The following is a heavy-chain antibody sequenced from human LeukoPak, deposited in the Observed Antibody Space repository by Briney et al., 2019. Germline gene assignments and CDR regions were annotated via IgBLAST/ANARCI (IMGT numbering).Heavy chain of an antibody. Sequence: GGSLRLSCAASGFTFSSYAMHWVRQAPGKGLEWVAVISYDGSNKYYADSVKGRFTISRDNSKNTMNLQMNSLRAEDTAMYYCARRGAVAGTFDYWGQGTLVTVSS. D-gene: IGHD6-19*01. CDR3: ARRGAVAGTFDY. CDR1: GFTFSSYA. V-gene: IGHV3-30*04. J-gene: IGHJ4*02. CDR2: ISYDGSNK.